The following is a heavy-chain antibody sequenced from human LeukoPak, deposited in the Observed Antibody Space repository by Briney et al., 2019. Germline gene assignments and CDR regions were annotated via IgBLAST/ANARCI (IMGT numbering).Heavy chain of an antibody. CDR1: GFTFSSYW. D-gene: IGHD5-18*01. V-gene: IGHV3-7*03. Sequence: GGSLRLSCEASGFTFSSYWMSWVRQAPGKGLEWVANIKQDGSEKYYVDSVKGRFTISRDNAKNSLYLQMNSLRAEDTAVYYCAREPGYARPFDYWGQGTLVTVSS. J-gene: IGHJ4*02. CDR2: IKQDGSEK. CDR3: AREPGYARPFDY.